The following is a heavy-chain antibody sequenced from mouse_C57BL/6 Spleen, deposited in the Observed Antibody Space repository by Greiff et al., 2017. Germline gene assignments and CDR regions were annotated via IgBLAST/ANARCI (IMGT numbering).Heavy chain of an antibody. CDR3: ARERGTTLVGEGYFEV. Sequence: QVHVKQSGAELARPGASVKLSCTASGYTFTSYGLSWVKQRTGQGLEWIGEIYPRSGNTYYNEKFKGKATLTAHKSSSTAYMEIRSRTSEDSAVYFYARERGTTLVGEGYFEVWGTGTTVTVSS. D-gene: IGHD1-1*01. V-gene: IGHV1-81*01. CDR1: GYTFTSYG. CDR2: IYPRSGNT. J-gene: IGHJ1*03.